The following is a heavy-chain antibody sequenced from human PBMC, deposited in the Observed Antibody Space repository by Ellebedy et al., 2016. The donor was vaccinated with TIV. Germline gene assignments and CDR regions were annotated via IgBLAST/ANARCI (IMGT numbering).Heavy chain of an antibody. CDR2: INHSGST. CDR3: ARGPYDFWSGYYTMGHGWFDP. Sequence: SETLSLTXAVYGGSFSGYYWSWIRQPPGKGLEWIGEINHSGSTNYNPSLKSRVTISVDTSKNQFSLKLSSVTAADTAVYYCARGPYDFWSGYYTMGHGWFDPWGQGTLVTVSS. D-gene: IGHD3-3*01. J-gene: IGHJ5*02. CDR1: GGSFSGYY. V-gene: IGHV4-34*01.